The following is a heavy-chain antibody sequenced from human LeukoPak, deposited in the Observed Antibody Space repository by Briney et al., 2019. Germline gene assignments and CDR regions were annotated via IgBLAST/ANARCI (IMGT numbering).Heavy chain of an antibody. J-gene: IGHJ4*02. CDR3: ASNREMATMTLDY. CDR2: IYHSGST. Sequence: SETLSLTCTLSAHSITSVYYGGWIRQPPGKGLEWIGSIYHSGSTYYNPSLKSRVTISVDTSKNQFSLKLSSVTAADTAVYYCASNREMATMTLDYWGQGTLVTVSS. D-gene: IGHD5-24*01. V-gene: IGHV4-38-2*02. CDR1: AHSITSVYY.